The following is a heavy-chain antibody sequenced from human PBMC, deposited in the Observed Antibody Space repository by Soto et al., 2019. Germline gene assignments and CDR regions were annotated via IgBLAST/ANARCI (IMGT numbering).Heavy chain of an antibody. CDR1: GYSLTSYY. CDR3: ARSYVTSRPIDF. CDR2: TNPSDGST. Sequence: GASVKVSCKASGYSLTSYYMHWVRQAPGRGLEWMGITNPSDGSTNYAQKFQGRVTMTSDTSTSTVYMEMSSLRSEDTAMYYCARSYVTSRPIDFWGQGTLVTVSS. D-gene: IGHD3-10*02. V-gene: IGHV1-46*01. J-gene: IGHJ4*02.